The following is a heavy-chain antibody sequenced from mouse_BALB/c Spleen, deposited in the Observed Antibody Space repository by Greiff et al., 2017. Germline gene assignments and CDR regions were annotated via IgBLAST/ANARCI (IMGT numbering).Heavy chain of an antibody. CDR1: GYSITSDYA. J-gene: IGHJ3*01. Sequence: EVMLVESGPGLVKPSQSLSLTCTVTGYSITSDYAWNWIRQFPGNKLEWMGYISYSGSTSYNPSLKSRISITRDTSKNQFFLQLNSVTTEDTATYYCARWYGNYAWFAYWGQGTLVTVSA. CDR3: ARWYGNYAWFAY. D-gene: IGHD2-10*02. V-gene: IGHV3-2*02. CDR2: ISYSGST.